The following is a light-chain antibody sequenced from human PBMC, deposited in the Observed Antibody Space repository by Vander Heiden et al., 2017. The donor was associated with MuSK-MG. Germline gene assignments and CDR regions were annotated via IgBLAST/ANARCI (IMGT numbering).Light chain of an antibody. Sequence: EIVMTQSPATLSVSTGERATLSCRASQSVSSNLAWYQQKPGQAPRLLIYGASTRATGIPARFSGSGYGTEFTLTISSLQSEDFAVYYCQQNNNWPPITFGQGTLLEIK. V-gene: IGKV3-15*01. J-gene: IGKJ5*01. CDR3: QQNNNWPPIT. CDR2: GAS. CDR1: QSVSSN.